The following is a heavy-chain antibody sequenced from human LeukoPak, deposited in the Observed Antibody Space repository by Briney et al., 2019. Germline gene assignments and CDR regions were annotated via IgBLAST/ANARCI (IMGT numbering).Heavy chain of an antibody. V-gene: IGHV4-39*07. Sequence: SETLSLTCTVSGGSISSSTYYWGWIRQPPGKGLEWIGSIYYSGSTYYNPSLKSRVTISVDTSKNQFSLKLSSVTAADTAVYYCARDYSTVTHFFDYWGQGTLVTVSS. J-gene: IGHJ4*02. D-gene: IGHD4-17*01. CDR1: GGSISSSTYY. CDR2: IYYSGST. CDR3: ARDYSTVTHFFDY.